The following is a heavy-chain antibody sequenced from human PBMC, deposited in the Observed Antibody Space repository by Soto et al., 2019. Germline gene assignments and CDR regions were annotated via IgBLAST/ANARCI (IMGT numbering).Heavy chain of an antibody. D-gene: IGHD3-10*01. CDR1: GFTFSSYS. V-gene: IGHV3-48*02. J-gene: IGHJ6*02. Sequence: EVQLVESGGGLVQPGGSLRLSCAASGFTFSSYSMNWVRQAPGKGLEWVSYISSSSSTIYYADSVKGRFTISRDNAKNSLYLQMNGLRDEATAVYYCAREGVYYGSGTSYGMDVWGQGTPVTVSS. CDR3: AREGVYYGSGTSYGMDV. CDR2: ISSSSSTI.